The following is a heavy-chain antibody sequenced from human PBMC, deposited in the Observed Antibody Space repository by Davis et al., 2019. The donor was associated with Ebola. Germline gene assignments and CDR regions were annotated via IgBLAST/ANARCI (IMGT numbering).Heavy chain of an antibody. CDR2: ISSSGSTI. CDR1: GFTFSTYT. Sequence: GESLKISCAASGFTFSTYTMNWVRQAPGKGLEWVSYISSSGSTIYYADSVKGRFTISRDNARNSLYLQMNSLRDEDTAVYYCACTLFGVVSSFDHWGQGTLVTVSS. J-gene: IGHJ4*02. CDR3: ACTLFGVVSSFDH. D-gene: IGHD3-3*01. V-gene: IGHV3-48*02.